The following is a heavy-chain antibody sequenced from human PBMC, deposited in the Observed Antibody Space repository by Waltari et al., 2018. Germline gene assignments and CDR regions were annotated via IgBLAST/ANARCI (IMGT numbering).Heavy chain of an antibody. CDR3: AKVAPMSHCGGDCPTSGYFDL. CDR1: GFTFSSYA. V-gene: IGHV3-23*01. Sequence: EVQLLESGGGLVQPGGSLRLSCAASGFTFSSYAMSWVRQAPGQGLEWVSAISGSGGSTYYADSVKGRFTISRDNSKNTLYLQMNSLRAEDTAVYYCAKVAPMSHCGGDCPTSGYFDLWGRGTLVTVSS. CDR2: ISGSGGST. J-gene: IGHJ2*01. D-gene: IGHD2-21*01.